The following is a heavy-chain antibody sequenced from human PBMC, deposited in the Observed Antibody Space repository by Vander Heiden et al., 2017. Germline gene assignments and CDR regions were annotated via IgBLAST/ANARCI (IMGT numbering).Heavy chain of an antibody. V-gene: IGHV3-30-3*01. CDR2: ISYDGSNK. CDR1: GLPVRSYA. Sequence: QVKLVESGGGVVPPGRSLRLSCAASGLPVRSYAMHWVRQAPGKGLEWVAVISYDGSNKYYADSGKCRFTISRDNSKNTLYMQMNRLRAEETAVYCCARAFRRRVGAEGLDYWGQGTLVTVYS. D-gene: IGHD1-26*01. J-gene: IGHJ4*02. CDR3: ARAFRRRVGAEGLDY.